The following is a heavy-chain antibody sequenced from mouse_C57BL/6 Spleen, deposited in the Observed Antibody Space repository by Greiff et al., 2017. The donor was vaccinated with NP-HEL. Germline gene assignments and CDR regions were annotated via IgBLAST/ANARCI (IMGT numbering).Heavy chain of an antibody. D-gene: IGHD2-1*01. V-gene: IGHV1-80*01. CDR2: IYPGDGDT. J-gene: IGHJ2*01. CDR1: GYAFSSYW. CDR3: ARSYYGHYPYYFDY. Sequence: QVQLQQSGAELVKPGASVKISCKASGYAFSSYWMNWVKQRPGKGLEWIGQIYPGDGDTNYNGKFKGKATLTADKSSSTAYMQLSSLTSEDSAVYFCARSYYGHYPYYFDYWGQGTTLTVSS.